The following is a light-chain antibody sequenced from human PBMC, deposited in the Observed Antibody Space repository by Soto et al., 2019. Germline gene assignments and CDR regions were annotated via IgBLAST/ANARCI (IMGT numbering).Light chain of an antibody. Sequence: EIVMTQSPATLSVSPGERATLSCRASQSVSSNLAWYQQIPGQAPTLLTYDTSTRATGIPARFSGSGSGTDFTLTISRLEPEDFAVYYCQQYDSSPKTFGQGTKVDIK. V-gene: IGKV3-15*01. CDR2: DTS. CDR1: QSVSSN. J-gene: IGKJ1*01. CDR3: QQYDSSPKT.